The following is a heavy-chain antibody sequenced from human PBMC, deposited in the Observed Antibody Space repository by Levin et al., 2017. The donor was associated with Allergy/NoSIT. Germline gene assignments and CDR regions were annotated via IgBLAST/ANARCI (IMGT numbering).Heavy chain of an antibody. Sequence: PGGSLRLSCAASGFTFSGSTMHWVRQASGKGLEWVGRIRSNAYTYATTYTASVEGRFSISRDDSKNTAYLQMNSLKAEDTAVYYCSRGDSYAYDYWGQGTLVTVSS. CDR2: IRSNAYTYAT. CDR1: GFTFSGST. CDR3: SRGDSYAYDY. J-gene: IGHJ4*02. V-gene: IGHV3-73*01. D-gene: IGHD3-16*01.